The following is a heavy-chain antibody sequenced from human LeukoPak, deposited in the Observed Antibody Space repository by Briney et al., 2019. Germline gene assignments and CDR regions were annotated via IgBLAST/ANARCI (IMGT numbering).Heavy chain of an antibody. CDR1: GGSISGYY. Sequence: SETLSLTCTASGGSISGYYWSWIRQPPPPGLALMGYIHYSQSTNYIPSLTIRVSISVDTSKNQFSLDLRSVTAANTAVYFSARGPPYHDSSGDSSSYAYAMDVWGQGTTVTVSS. CDR2: IHYSQST. J-gene: IGHJ6*02. CDR3: ARGPPYHDSSGDSSSYAYAMDV. D-gene: IGHD3-22*01. V-gene: IGHV4-59*01.